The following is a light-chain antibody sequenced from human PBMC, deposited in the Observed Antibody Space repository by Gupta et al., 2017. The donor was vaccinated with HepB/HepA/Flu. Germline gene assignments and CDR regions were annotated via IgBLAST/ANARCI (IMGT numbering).Light chain of an antibody. Sequence: EIVMTQSPATLSLSPGERATLSCRASQSVSGNLAWYQQKPGQAPRLLIYGASTRATGIPGRFSGSGSGTEFTLTISRLQSQDFAVYYCQHYNNWPPNTFGGGTKVEIK. J-gene: IGKJ4*01. CDR3: QHYNNWPPNT. CDR2: GAS. CDR1: QSVSGN. V-gene: IGKV3-15*01.